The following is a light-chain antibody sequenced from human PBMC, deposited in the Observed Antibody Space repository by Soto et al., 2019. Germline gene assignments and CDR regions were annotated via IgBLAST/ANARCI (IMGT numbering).Light chain of an antibody. J-gene: IGKJ2*01. Sequence: EVVLTQSPVTLSVSPGERATLSCRASQSVGNFLAWYQQRPGQAPRLLIYDAANRATGIPARFSGSGSGTDFTLTISSLEPEDFAVDCCQKSGSFGQGTKLEIQ. CDR1: QSVGNF. V-gene: IGKV3-11*01. CDR3: QKSGS. CDR2: DAA.